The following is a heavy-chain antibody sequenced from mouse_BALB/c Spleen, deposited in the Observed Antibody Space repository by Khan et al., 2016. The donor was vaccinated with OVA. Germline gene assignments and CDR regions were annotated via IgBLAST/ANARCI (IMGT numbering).Heavy chain of an antibody. D-gene: IGHD2-14*01. CDR1: GFSLTNYG. J-gene: IGHJ2*01. CDR2: IWSGGIT. CDR3: AKYRNVYFDY. Sequence: QVQLKESGPGLVPPSQSLSITCTVSGFSLTNYGVHWVRQSPGKGLEWLGVIWSGGITDYNETFISRLSISKDISKSQVFFKMNSLQANAKAIYYCAKYRNVYFDYWGQGTTLTVSS. V-gene: IGHV2-2*02.